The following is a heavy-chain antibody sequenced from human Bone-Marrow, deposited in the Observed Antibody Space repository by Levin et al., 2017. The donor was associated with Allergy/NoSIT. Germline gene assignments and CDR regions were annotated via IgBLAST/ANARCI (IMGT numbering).Heavy chain of an antibody. CDR1: GGSISTYF. D-gene: IGHD4-11*01. Sequence: KPGGSLRLSCTVSGGSISTYFWSWIRQPPGKGLEWIGHLSSSGSSNYNPSLKSRVTISVDTSKNQLSLKLTSVTAADRAVYYCARDRVITSSNTYYYYGVDVWGQGTTVTVSS. CDR2: LSSSGSS. V-gene: IGHV4-59*01. CDR3: ARDRVITSSNTYYYYGVDV. J-gene: IGHJ6*02.